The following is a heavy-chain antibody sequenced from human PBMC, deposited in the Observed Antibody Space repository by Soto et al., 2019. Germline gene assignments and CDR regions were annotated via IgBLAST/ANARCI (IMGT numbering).Heavy chain of an antibody. CDR2: IYTSGIA. J-gene: IGHJ4*02. D-gene: IGHD6-13*01. Sequence: QVQLQESGPGLVKPSETLSLTCTVSGGSINTYFWSWIRQPAGKGLEWIGRIYTSGIANYNPSLKGRVLMSVDTSKNQFSLKVTSVTAADTAVYYCARDFDSSSWYRLDQWGQGTLVIVSS. CDR3: ARDFDSSSWYRLDQ. V-gene: IGHV4-4*07. CDR1: GGSINTYF.